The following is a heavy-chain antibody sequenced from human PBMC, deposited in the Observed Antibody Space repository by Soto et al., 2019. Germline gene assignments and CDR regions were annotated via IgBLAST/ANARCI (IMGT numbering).Heavy chain of an antibody. CDR3: ARVGDSYGYDY. CDR2: ISSSTGYT. D-gene: IGHD5-18*01. J-gene: IGHJ4*02. CDR1: GFTFSDYY. Sequence: PGGSLRLSCAASGFTFSDYYMSWIRQAPGKGLEWVSYISSSTGYTQYADSVKGRFSISRDNAKNSLFLQVSSLRAEDTAVYYCARVGDSYGYDYWGQGTLDTVSS. V-gene: IGHV3-11*06.